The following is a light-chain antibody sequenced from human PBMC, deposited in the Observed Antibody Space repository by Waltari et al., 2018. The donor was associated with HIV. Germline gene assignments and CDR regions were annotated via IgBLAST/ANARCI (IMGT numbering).Light chain of an antibody. Sequence: DTQMTQSPSTLSASVGDRVTITCRASQSISYWLAWYQVKPGKAPKLLIYKASSLNSGVPSRFSVSGSGTEFTLTISSLQPDDSATYYCQQYNNVYTFGQGTKLEIK. CDR1: QSISYW. CDR3: QQYNNVYT. CDR2: KAS. V-gene: IGKV1-5*03. J-gene: IGKJ2*01.